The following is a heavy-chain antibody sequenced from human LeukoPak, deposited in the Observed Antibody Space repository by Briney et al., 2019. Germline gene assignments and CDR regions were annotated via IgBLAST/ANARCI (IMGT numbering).Heavy chain of an antibody. J-gene: IGHJ5*02. CDR2: MNPNSGNT. V-gene: IGHV1-8*01. CDR1: GYTFTSYD. Sequence: ASVKVSCKASGYTFTSYDINWVRQATGQGLEWMGWMNPNSGNTGYAQKFQGRVTKTRNTSISTAYMELSSLRSEDTAVYYCARRALKRGGNWFDPWGQGTLVTVSS. CDR3: ARRALKRGGNWFDP. D-gene: IGHD3-16*01.